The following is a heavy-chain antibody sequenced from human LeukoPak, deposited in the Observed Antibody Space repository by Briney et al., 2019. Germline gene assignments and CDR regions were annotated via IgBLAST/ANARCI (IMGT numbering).Heavy chain of an antibody. CDR3: ARDSLPHDYGDLTSLAC. J-gene: IGHJ3*01. Sequence: GGSLRLSCAASGLTFSSYWMSWVRQAPGKGLEWVATIKQDGSEIYYVDSVKGRFTISRDNAKNSLYLQMNSLRAEDTAVYYCARDSLPHDYGDLTSLACWRQATMVAVSS. CDR1: GLTFSSYW. V-gene: IGHV3-7*01. CDR2: IKQDGSEI. D-gene: IGHD4-17*01.